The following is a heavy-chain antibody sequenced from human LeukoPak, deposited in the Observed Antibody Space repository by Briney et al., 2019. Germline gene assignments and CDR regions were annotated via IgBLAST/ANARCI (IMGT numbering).Heavy chain of an antibody. J-gene: IGHJ4*02. Sequence: GGSLRLSCAASGFTFSSYGMHWVRQAPGKGLEWVAFIRYDGSNKYYTDSVKGRFTISRDNSKNTLYLQLKSLRLEDTALYFCARSRDGYNEPFDYWGQGTLVTVSS. CDR1: GFTFSSYG. CDR2: IRYDGSNK. CDR3: ARSRDGYNEPFDY. V-gene: IGHV3-30*02. D-gene: IGHD5-24*01.